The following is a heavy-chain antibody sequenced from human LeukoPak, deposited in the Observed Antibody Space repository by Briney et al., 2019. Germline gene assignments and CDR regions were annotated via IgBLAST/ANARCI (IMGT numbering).Heavy chain of an antibody. CDR1: GGSISSSSYY. V-gene: IGHV4-39*01. J-gene: IGHJ4*02. Sequence: SETLSLTCTVSGGSISSSSYYWGWIRQPPGKGLEWIGSIYYSGSTYYNPSLKSRVTISVDTSKNQFSLKLTSVTAADTAIYYCARRPPAAPFDYWGQGTLVTVSS. CDR2: IYYSGST. CDR3: ARRPPAAPFDY. D-gene: IGHD1-14*01.